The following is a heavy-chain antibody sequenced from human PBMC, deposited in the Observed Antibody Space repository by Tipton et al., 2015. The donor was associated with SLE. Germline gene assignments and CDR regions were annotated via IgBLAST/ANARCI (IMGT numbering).Heavy chain of an antibody. CDR2: IYSGGST. J-gene: IGHJ2*01. CDR3: ARDSSAPSSYWYFDL. Sequence: SLRLSCAASGFTVSSNYMSWVRQAPGKGLEWVSVIYSGGSTYYADSVKGRFTISRDNAKKSLFLQMNSLRAEDTAVYYCARDSSAPSSYWYFDLWGRGTLVTVSP. D-gene: IGHD2-2*01. CDR1: GFTVSSNY. V-gene: IGHV3-66*01.